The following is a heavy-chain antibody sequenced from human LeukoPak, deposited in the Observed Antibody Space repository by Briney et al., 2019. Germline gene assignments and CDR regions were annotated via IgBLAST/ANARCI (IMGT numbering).Heavy chain of an antibody. CDR2: INPNSGGT. Sequence: ASVKVSCKASGYTFTGYYMHWVRQAPGQGLEWMGWINPNSGGTNYAQKFQGRVTMTRDTSISTAYMELSRLRSDDTAVYYCARGNAPRYYYYYMDVWGKGTTVTVSS. V-gene: IGHV1-2*02. J-gene: IGHJ6*03. CDR1: GYTFTGYY. CDR3: ARGNAPRYYYYYMDV.